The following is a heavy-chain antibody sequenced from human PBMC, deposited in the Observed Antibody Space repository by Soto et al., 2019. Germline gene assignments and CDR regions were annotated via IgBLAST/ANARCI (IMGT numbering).Heavy chain of an antibody. CDR3: AKGYYSGYDLAYFDY. CDR1: GFSFDDYA. Sequence: EVQLLESGGSLVQPGGSLRLSCAASGFSFDDYAMTWVRQATGKGLEWVSAISGGGDNTYYADSVKGRFTISRDNSRNTRYLQLNTLRAEDTALYYCAKGYYSGYDLAYFDYWGQGTLVTVSS. V-gene: IGHV3-23*01. D-gene: IGHD5-12*01. CDR2: ISGGGDNT. J-gene: IGHJ4*02.